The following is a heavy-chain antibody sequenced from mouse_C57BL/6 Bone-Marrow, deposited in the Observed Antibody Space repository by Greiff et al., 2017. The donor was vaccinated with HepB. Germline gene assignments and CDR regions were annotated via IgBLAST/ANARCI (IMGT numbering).Heavy chain of an antibody. V-gene: IGHV7-1*01. J-gene: IGHJ4*01. CDR3: ARDHYDYDEGAYAMDY. CDR1: GFTFSDFY. D-gene: IGHD2-4*01. Sequence: EVMLVESGGGLVQSGRSLRLSCATSGFTFSDFYMEWVRQAPGKGLEWIAASRNKANDYTTEYSASVKGRFIVSRDTSQSILYLQMNALRAEDTAIYYCARDHYDYDEGAYAMDYWGQGTSVTVSS. CDR2: SRNKANDYTT.